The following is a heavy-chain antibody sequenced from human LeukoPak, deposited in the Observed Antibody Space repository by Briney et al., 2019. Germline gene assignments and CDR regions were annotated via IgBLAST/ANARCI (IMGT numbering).Heavy chain of an antibody. CDR2: ISSSSSYI. Sequence: GGSLRLSCAASGFTFSSYSMNWVRQAPGKGLEWVSSISSSSSYIYYADSVKGRFTISRDNAKNSLYLQMNSLRAEDTAVYYCATDHCTRTNCYEDYYHGMDVWGQGTTVTVSS. D-gene: IGHD2-2*01. CDR1: GFTFSSYS. J-gene: IGHJ6*02. CDR3: ATDHCTRTNCYEDYYHGMDV. V-gene: IGHV3-21*01.